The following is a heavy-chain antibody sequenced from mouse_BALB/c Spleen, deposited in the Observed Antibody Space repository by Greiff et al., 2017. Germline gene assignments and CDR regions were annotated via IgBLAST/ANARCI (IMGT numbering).Heavy chain of an antibody. CDR3: ARVGYYGYGGAMDY. Sequence: EVQVVESGGGLVKPGGSLKLSCAASGFTFSSYAMSWVRQTPEKRLEWVASISSGGSTYYPDSVKGRFTISRDNARNILYLQMSSLRSEDTAMYYCARVGYYGYGGAMDYWGQGTSVTVSS. CDR1: GFTFSSYA. CDR2: ISSGGST. D-gene: IGHD1-2*01. J-gene: IGHJ4*01. V-gene: IGHV5-6-5*01.